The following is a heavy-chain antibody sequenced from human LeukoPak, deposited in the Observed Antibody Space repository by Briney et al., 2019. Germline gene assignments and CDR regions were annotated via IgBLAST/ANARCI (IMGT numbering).Heavy chain of an antibody. V-gene: IGHV3-53*01. Sequence: GGSLRLSCAASGFTVSSNYMSWVRQAPGKGLEWVSVIYSGGSTYYADSVKGRFTISRDNSKNTLYLQMDSLRAEDTAVYYCARGRQQQLGWFDPWGQGTLVTVSS. CDR3: ARGRQQQLGWFDP. CDR2: IYSGGST. J-gene: IGHJ5*02. D-gene: IGHD6-13*01. CDR1: GFTVSSNY.